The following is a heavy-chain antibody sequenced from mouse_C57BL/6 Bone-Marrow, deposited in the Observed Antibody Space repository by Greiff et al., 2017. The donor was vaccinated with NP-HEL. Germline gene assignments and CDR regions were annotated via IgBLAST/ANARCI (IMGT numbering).Heavy chain of an antibody. D-gene: IGHD3-2*02. CDR1: GYTFTSYW. CDR2: IYPGNSDT. J-gene: IGHJ3*01. V-gene: IGHV1-5*01. CDR3: TREDSSGYWFAY. Sequence: VQLKQSGTVLARPGASVKMSCKTSGYTFTSYWIHWVKQRPGQGLEWIGAIYPGNSDTSYNQKFKGKAKLTAVTSASTAYMELSSLTNEDSAVYYCTREDSSGYWFAYWGQGTLVTVSA.